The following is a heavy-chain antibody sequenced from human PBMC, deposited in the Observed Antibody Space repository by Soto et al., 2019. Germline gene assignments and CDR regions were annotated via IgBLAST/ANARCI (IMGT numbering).Heavy chain of an antibody. V-gene: IGHV4-31*01. CDR1: GGAISSGGYY. D-gene: IGHD4-17*01. J-gene: IGHJ3*02. CDR3: ARATVTTIVYAAFDI. CDR2: IFYTGTT. Sequence: QVQLQESGPGLVKPSQTLSLTCTVSGGAISSGGYYWSWIRQPPGKGLEWIGYIFYTGTTYYNPSLKSLVLISVATSENQFSLRLNSVTAADAALYYCARATVTTIVYAAFDIRGQGTRVTVSS.